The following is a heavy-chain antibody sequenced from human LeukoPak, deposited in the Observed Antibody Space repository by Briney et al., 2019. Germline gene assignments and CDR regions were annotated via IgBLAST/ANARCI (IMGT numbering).Heavy chain of an antibody. D-gene: IGHD6-13*01. V-gene: IGHV1-18*01. CDR3: ARGTYSSSWYVSNYYYMDV. CDR1: GYTFTSYG. J-gene: IGHJ6*03. Sequence: ASVKVSCKASGYTFTSYGISRVRQAPGQGLEWMGWISAYNGNTNYAQKLQGRVTMTTDTSTSTAYMELRSLRSDDTAVYYCARGTYSSSWYVSNYYYMDVWGKGTTVTVSS. CDR2: ISAYNGNT.